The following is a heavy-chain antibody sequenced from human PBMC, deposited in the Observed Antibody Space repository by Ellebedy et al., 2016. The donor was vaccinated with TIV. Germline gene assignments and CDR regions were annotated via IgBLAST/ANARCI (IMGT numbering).Heavy chain of an antibody. CDR1: GDSIRSYY. CDR3: AKHSGSYWDYFDS. Sequence: MPSETLSLTCTVSGDSIRSYYWSWIRQPPGKGLEWIGYIHYSGSTNYNPSLKSRVNIALATSRTQFSLSLTSVTAADTAVYYCAKHSGSYWDYFDSWGQGTLVAVSS. CDR2: IHYSGST. D-gene: IGHD1-26*01. J-gene: IGHJ4*02. V-gene: IGHV4-59*08.